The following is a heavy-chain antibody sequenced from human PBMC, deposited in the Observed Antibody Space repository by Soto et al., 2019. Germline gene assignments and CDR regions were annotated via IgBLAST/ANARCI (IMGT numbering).Heavy chain of an antibody. CDR1: GYTFTGLA. CDR2: IDPVYGET. D-gene: IGHD3-9*01. Sequence: ASVKVSCKVSGYTFTGLAMRWVRQAPGKGLEWMGGIDPVYGETNYAQKFQGRVTMTEDTSTGTAYMELSSLRSEDTAVYYCATEILRTGYYWFDLWGQGTLVTVSS. J-gene: IGHJ5*02. V-gene: IGHV1-24*01. CDR3: ATEILRTGYYWFDL.